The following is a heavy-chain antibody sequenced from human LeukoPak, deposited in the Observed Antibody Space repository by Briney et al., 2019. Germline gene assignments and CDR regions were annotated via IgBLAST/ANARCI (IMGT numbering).Heavy chain of an antibody. D-gene: IGHD3-22*01. CDR1: GGSFSGYY. CDR2: INHSGST. J-gene: IGHJ5*01. V-gene: IGHV4-34*01. CDR3: ARGRPYYYDSSGYYRNWFEP. Sequence: PSETLSLTCAVYGGSFSGYYWSWIRQPPGKGLEWIGEINHSGSTNYNPSLKSRVTISVDTSKNQCSLKRSSVTAADTAVYYCARGRPYYYDSSGYYRNWFEPWGQGTLVTVSS.